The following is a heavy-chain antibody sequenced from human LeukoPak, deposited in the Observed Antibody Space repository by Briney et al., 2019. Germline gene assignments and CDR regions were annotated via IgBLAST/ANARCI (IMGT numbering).Heavy chain of an antibody. J-gene: IGHJ4*02. CDR2: IYYSGST. CDR1: GGSISSSSYS. CDR3: ARLDSSSSWYEFGPRSPGHFDY. D-gene: IGHD6-13*01. Sequence: KPSETLSLTCTVSGGSISSSSYSWGWIRQPPGKGLEWIGSIYYSGSTNYNPSPKSRVTISVDTSKNQFSLKLSSVTAADTAVYYCARLDSSSSWYEFGPRSPGHFDYWGQGTLVTVSS. V-gene: IGHV4-39*07.